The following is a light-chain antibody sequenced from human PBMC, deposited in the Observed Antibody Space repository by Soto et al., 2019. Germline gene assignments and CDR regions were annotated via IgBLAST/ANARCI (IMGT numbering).Light chain of an antibody. Sequence: QSALTQPASVSGSPGQSITISCTGTSSDVGGYNYVYWYQHHPGKVPKLLTYDVANRPSGVSDRFSGSKSGNTASLTISGLQAEDEADYYCNSYTGSSTYVFGTGTKVTVL. CDR1: SSDVGGYNY. V-gene: IGLV2-14*03. CDR3: NSYTGSSTYV. CDR2: DVA. J-gene: IGLJ1*01.